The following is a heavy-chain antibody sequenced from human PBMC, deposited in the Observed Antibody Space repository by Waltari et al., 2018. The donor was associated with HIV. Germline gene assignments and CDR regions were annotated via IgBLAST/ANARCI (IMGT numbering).Heavy chain of an antibody. CDR2: ISGSGATT. J-gene: IGHJ4*02. Sequence: EVQLLESGGGLVQPGGSLRLSCAASGFTFINYASPWVRQAPGKGLEWVSVISGSGATTYYAASVKGRFTISRDNSKNTLYLQISSLRAEDTAVYYCAKRPSSSNLGWYFDYWGQGTLVTVSS. V-gene: IGHV3-23*01. CDR1: GFTFINYA. D-gene: IGHD6-6*01. CDR3: AKRPSSSNLGWYFDY.